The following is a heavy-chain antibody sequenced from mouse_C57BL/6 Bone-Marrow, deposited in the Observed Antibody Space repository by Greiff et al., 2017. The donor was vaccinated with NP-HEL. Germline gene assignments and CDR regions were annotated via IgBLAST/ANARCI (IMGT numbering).Heavy chain of an antibody. J-gene: IGHJ2*01. Sequence: VQLQQSGPELVKPGASVKISCKASGYSFTSYYIHWVKQRPGQGLEWIGWIYPGSGNTKYNEKFKGKATLTADTSSSTAYMQLSSLTSEDSAVYYCARGLLRDGDYWGQGTTLTVSS. V-gene: IGHV1-66*01. CDR2: IYPGSGNT. D-gene: IGHD1-1*01. CDR3: ARGLLRDGDY. CDR1: GYSFTSYY.